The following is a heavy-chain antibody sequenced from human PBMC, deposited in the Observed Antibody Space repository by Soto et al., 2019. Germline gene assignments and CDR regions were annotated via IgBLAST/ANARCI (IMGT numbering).Heavy chain of an antibody. CDR1: GFSFKSYW. D-gene: IGHD3-16*01. CDR3: ARRRKEYDTSFWFDP. J-gene: IGHJ5*02. CDR2: IFPEDSDT. V-gene: IGHV5-51*01. Sequence: GESLKISCKASGFSFKSYWIAWVRQMPGKGLEWMGVIFPEDSDTRYSPSFQGQVTISADKSISTAYLQWSSLKASGNAVYYCARRRKEYDTSFWFDPWGQGTQVTVSS.